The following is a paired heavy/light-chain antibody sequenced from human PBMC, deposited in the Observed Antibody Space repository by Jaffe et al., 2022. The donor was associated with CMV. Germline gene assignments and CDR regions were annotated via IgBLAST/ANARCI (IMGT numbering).Light chain of an antibody. Sequence: SYVLTQPPSVSVAPGETARIACGGNNIGSKSVLWYQQKAGQAPVLVIYYDSARLPGIPERFSGSNSGNTATLTISRVEVGDEADYYCQVWDTTDDLVVFGGGTKLTAL. J-gene: IGLJ2*01. CDR3: QVWDTTDDLVV. CDR2: YDS. CDR1: NIGSKS. V-gene: IGLV3-21*04.
Heavy chain of an antibody. Sequence: QVQLQESGPGLVKPSETLSLTCSVSGGSVGSTNFYWSWVRQPPGRGLEWMGYVYSRGRTKYEPSLKSRITISVDASKNEVSLKVKSVTAADTAVYYCARVRDGSDFPAADYWGQGALVSVS. D-gene: IGHD2-21*01. V-gene: IGHV4-61*01. CDR1: GGSVGSTNFY. J-gene: IGHJ4*02. CDR2: VYSRGRT. CDR3: ARVRDGSDFPAADY.